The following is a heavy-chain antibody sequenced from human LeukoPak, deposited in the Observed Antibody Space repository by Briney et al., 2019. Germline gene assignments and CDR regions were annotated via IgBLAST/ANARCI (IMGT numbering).Heavy chain of an antibody. CDR3: ARVEYCGGDCYSELAGWSDP. CDR2: IIPIFGTA. J-gene: IGHJ5*02. Sequence: SVKVSCKASGYTFTGYYVNWVRQAPGQGLEWMGGIIPIFGTANYAQKFQGRVTITADESTSTAYMELSSLRSEDTAVYYCARVEYCGGDCYSELAGWSDPWGQGTLVTVSS. D-gene: IGHD2-21*02. CDR1: GYTFTGYY. V-gene: IGHV1-69*13.